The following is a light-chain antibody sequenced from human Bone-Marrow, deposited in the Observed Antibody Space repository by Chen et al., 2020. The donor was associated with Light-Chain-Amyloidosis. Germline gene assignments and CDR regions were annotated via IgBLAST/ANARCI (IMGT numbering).Light chain of an antibody. CDR3: APWDDSLNGYV. V-gene: IGLV1-44*01. CDR2: DNN. CDR1: SSNIGSNT. Sequence: QSVLTHPPSASGTPGQRVTISCSGGSSNIGSNTVNWYQQLPGTAPKLLIYDNNQRPSGVPDRFSGSKSGTSASLAISGLQSEDEADYYCAPWDDSLNGYVFGSGTKVTVL. J-gene: IGLJ1*01.